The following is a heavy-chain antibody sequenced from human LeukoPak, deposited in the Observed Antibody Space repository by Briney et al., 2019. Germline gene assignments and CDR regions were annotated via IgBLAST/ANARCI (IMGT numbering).Heavy chain of an antibody. D-gene: IGHD2-15*01. V-gene: IGHV3-7*01. CDR1: GFTFNTYW. CDR2: IMQDGSEK. Sequence: GGSLRLSCAVSGFTFNTYWMSWVRRAPGKGLEWVANIMQDGSEKYYVDSVKGRFTISRDNAKNSLYLQMNSLRAEDTAVYYCARVCSGGSCRDYWGQGTLVTVSS. J-gene: IGHJ4*02. CDR3: ARVCSGGSCRDY.